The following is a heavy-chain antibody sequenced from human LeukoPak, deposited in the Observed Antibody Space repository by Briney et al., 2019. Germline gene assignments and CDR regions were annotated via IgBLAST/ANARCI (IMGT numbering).Heavy chain of an antibody. J-gene: IGHJ4*02. Sequence: PSETLSLTCAVSGGSISSSNRWSWVRQPPGKGLEWIGEIYHSGSTNYNPSLKSRVTISVDKSKNQFSLKLSSVTAADTAVYYCARATRYSSGWGGIFDYWGQGTLVTVSS. D-gene: IGHD6-19*01. CDR2: IYHSGST. V-gene: IGHV4-4*02. CDR1: GGSISSSNR. CDR3: ARATRYSSGWGGIFDY.